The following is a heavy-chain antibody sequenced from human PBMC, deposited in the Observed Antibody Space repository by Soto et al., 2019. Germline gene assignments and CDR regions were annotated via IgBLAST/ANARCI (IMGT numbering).Heavy chain of an antibody. D-gene: IGHD1-20*01. CDR1: GFTFSSYG. CDR3: EKDIKKLYYFDY. V-gene: IGHV3-30*18. Sequence: QVQLVESGGGVVQPGRSLRLSCAASGFTFSSYGMHWVRQAPGKGLEWVAVISYDGSKKYYADSVKGRFTISRDNSKNTLYLHMNSLRTEDTAVYYCEKDIKKLYYFDYWGQGTLVTVSS. CDR2: ISYDGSKK. J-gene: IGHJ4*01.